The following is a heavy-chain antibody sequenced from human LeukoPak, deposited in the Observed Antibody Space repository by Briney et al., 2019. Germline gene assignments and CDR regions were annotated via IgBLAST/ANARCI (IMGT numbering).Heavy chain of an antibody. CDR1: GFTFSSYA. V-gene: IGHV3-23*01. J-gene: IGHJ4*02. CDR2: ISGSGGST. CDR3: AKAGSGWYWRYFDY. D-gene: IGHD6-19*01. Sequence: RGSLRLSCAASGFTFSSYAMSWVRQAPGKGLEWVSAISGSGGSTYYADSVKGRFTISRDNSKNTLYLQMNSLRAEDTAVYYCAKAGSGWYWRYFDYWGQGTLVTVSS.